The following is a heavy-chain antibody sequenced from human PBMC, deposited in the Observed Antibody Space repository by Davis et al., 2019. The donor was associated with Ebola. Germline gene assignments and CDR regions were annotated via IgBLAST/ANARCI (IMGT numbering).Heavy chain of an antibody. CDR2: IYYSGST. J-gene: IGHJ4*02. CDR1: GGSISSSSYY. CDR3: ASGLRKLGATPLHVY. D-gene: IGHD1-26*01. Sequence: MPSETLSLTCTVSGGSISSSSYYWGWIRQPPGKGLEWIGSIYYSGSTYYNPSLKSRVTISVDTSKNQFSLKLSSVTDADTAVYYCASGLRKLGATPLHVYWGQGTLVTVSS. V-gene: IGHV4-39*01.